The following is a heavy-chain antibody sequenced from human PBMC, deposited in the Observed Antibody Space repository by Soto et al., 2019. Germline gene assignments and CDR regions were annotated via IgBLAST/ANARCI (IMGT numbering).Heavy chain of an antibody. V-gene: IGHV3-74*01. Sequence: GGSLRLSCAASGFTFRSYWMHWVRQAPGKGLVWVSRINSDGSSTNYADSVKGRFTISRDNAKNTLYLQMNSLRAEDAAVYYCARGVSALNDAFDIWGQGTMVTVSS. CDR3: ARGVSALNDAFDI. CDR2: INSDGSST. D-gene: IGHD6-25*01. J-gene: IGHJ3*02. CDR1: GFTFRSYW.